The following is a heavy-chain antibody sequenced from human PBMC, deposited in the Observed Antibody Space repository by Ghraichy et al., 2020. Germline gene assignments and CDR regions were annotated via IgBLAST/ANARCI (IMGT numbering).Heavy chain of an antibody. V-gene: IGHV1-69*13. CDR3: AISGSRNPYAYNWFDP. Sequence: SVKVSCKASGDTFSSYAISWVRQAPGQGLEWMGGIIPIFGTANYAQKFQGRVTITADESTSTAYMELSSLRSEDTAVYYCAISGSRNPYAYNWFDPWGQGTLVTVSS. J-gene: IGHJ5*02. CDR1: GDTFSSYA. CDR2: IIPIFGTA. D-gene: IGHD5-12*01.